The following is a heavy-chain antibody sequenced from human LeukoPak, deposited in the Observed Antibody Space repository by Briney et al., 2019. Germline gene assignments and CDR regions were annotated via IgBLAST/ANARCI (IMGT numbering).Heavy chain of an antibody. V-gene: IGHV3-7*01. Sequence: GGSLRLSCAASGFTFSSYWMSWVRQAPGKGLEWVANIEQDGSEKYYVDSVKGRFTISRDNAKNSLYLQMNSLRAEDTAVYYCAREGYFDWLSYDYWGQGTLVTVSS. CDR3: AREGYFDWLSYDY. CDR2: IEQDGSEK. J-gene: IGHJ4*02. CDR1: GFTFSSYW. D-gene: IGHD3-9*01.